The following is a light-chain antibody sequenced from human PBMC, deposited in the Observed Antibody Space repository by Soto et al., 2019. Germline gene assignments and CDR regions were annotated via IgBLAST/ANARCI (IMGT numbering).Light chain of an antibody. CDR1: QSIGLA. CDR2: DAS. J-gene: IGKJ5*01. Sequence: EIVLTQSPATLSLSPGERATLSCRASQSIGLAIAWYQHKPGQAPRLLIFDASQRATGIPARFRGSGSGTDFTLSISSLEPEDFATYYCQQANSFPITFGQGTRLEIK. V-gene: IGKV3-11*01. CDR3: QQANSFPIT.